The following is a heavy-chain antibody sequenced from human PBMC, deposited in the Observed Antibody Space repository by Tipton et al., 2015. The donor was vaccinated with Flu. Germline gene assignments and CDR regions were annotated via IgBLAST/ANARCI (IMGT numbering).Heavy chain of an antibody. V-gene: IGHV3-33*01. J-gene: IGHJ6*02. CDR3: ARTLISYYYYYGMDV. CDR2: IWYDGSNK. Sequence: RSLRLSCAASGFTFSSYGMHWVRQAPGKGLEWVAVIWYDGSNKYYADSVKGRFTISRDNSKNTLYLQMNSLRAEDTAVYYCARTLISYYYYYGMDVWGQGTTVTVSS. CDR1: GFTFSSYG. D-gene: IGHD5-18*01.